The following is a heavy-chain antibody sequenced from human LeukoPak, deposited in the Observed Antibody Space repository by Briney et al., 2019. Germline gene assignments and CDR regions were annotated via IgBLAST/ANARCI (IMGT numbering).Heavy chain of an antibody. V-gene: IGHV3-48*01. Sequence: PGGSLRLSCAASGFTFSSYSMNWVRQAPGKGLEWVSYISSSSSTIYYADSVKGRFTISRDNAKNSLYLQMNSLRAEDTAVYYCARERDTAMVLFDYWGQGTLVTVSS. CDR3: ARERDTAMVLFDY. CDR2: ISSSSSTI. CDR1: GFTFSSYS. D-gene: IGHD5-18*01. J-gene: IGHJ4*02.